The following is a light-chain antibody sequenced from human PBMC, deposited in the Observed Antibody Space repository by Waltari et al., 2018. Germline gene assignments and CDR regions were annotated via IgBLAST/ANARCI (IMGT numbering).Light chain of an antibody. CDR1: SSNIGPYN. CDR2: LNN. V-gene: IGLV1-44*01. Sequence: QSVLTQPPSASGTPGQRVTISCSVSSSNIGPYNVHWYQHLPGAAPKLLICLNNQRPSGVPDRFSASKSGTSASLAISGLQSEDEADYYCAAWDGSLNGVVFGGGTKLTVL. CDR3: AAWDGSLNGVV. J-gene: IGLJ2*01.